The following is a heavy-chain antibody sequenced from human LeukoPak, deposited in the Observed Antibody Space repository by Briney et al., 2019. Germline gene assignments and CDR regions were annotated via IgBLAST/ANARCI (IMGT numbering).Heavy chain of an antibody. CDR1: GFTFSSYW. J-gene: IGHJ4*02. CDR3: AREHDYVWGSYRRYYFDY. V-gene: IGHV3-7*01. Sequence: GGSLRLSCAASGFTFSSYWMSWVRQAPGKGLEWVANIKQDRSEKYYVDSVKGRFTISRDNAKNSLYLQMNSLRAEDTAVYYCAREHDYVWGSYRRYYFDYWGQGTLVTVSS. D-gene: IGHD3-16*02. CDR2: IKQDRSEK.